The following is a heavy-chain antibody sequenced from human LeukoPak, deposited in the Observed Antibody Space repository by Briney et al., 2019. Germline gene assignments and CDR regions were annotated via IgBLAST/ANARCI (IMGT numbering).Heavy chain of an antibody. V-gene: IGHV1-69*05. CDR3: ARDSGGVAAAIDY. J-gene: IGHJ4*02. CDR2: IIPIFGTA. D-gene: IGHD2-15*01. CDR1: GYTFTSYD. Sequence: GASVKVSCKASGYTFTSYDINWVRQATGQGLEWMGGIIPIFGTANYAQKFQGRVTITTDESTSTAYMELSSLRSEDTAVYYCARDSGGVAAAIDYWGQGTLVTVSS.